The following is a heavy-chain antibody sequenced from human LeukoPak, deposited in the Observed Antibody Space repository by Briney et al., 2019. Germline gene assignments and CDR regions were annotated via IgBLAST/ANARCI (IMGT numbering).Heavy chain of an antibody. CDR1: GFTFSSYA. CDR3: THYTVTTSFDY. Sequence: GGSLRLSCAASGFTFSSYAMNWVRQAPGKGLEWVGRIKSKTDGGTTDYAAPVKGRFTISRDDSKNTLFLQMNSLKTEDTAVYYCTHYTVTTSFDYWGQGTLVTVSS. J-gene: IGHJ4*02. V-gene: IGHV3-15*07. D-gene: IGHD4-11*01. CDR2: IKSKTDGGTT.